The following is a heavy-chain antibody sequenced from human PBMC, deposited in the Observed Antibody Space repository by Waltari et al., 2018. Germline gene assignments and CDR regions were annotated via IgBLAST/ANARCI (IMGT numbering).Heavy chain of an antibody. J-gene: IGHJ4*01. D-gene: IGHD2-21*01. CDR1: GGSLPTISYF. CDR3: ARGLGAIY. CDR2: FSYNGNT. Sequence: QLQMQESGPGLVRPSETLSLTCAVSGGSLPTISYFWGWIRQPPGKGLEWIASFSYNGNTYYNPSLKSRVTISGDTSKNQFSLVLTSVTAADTAVYYCARGLGAIYWGHGTLVTVSS. V-gene: IGHV4-39*07.